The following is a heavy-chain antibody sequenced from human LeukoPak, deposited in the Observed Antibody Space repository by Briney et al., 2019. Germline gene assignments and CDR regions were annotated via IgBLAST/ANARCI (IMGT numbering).Heavy chain of an antibody. V-gene: IGHV3-21*01. Sequence: GGSLRLSCAASGFTFSGYSMNWVRQAPGKGLEWVSSISSSSSYIYYADSVKGRFTISRDNAKNSLYLQMNSLRAEDTAVYYCARDLRGSGWLTYWGQGTLVTVSS. CDR3: ARDLRGSGWLTY. D-gene: IGHD6-19*01. J-gene: IGHJ4*02. CDR2: ISSSSSYI. CDR1: GFTFSGYS.